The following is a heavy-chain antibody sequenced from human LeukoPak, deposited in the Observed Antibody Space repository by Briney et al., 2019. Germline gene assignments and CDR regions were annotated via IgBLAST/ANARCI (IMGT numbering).Heavy chain of an antibody. CDR1: GFTFNNYA. Sequence: GGSLRLSCAASGFTFNNYAMGWVRQAPGKGLEWVSTISSGGGRTYYADSVKGRFTFSRDDSKNTLYLQMNSLRAEDTAVYYCTKEGGLYDSGGYFDYWGQGTLVTVSS. J-gene: IGHJ4*02. CDR2: ISSGGGRT. CDR3: TKEGGLYDSGGYFDY. D-gene: IGHD3-3*01. V-gene: IGHV3-23*01.